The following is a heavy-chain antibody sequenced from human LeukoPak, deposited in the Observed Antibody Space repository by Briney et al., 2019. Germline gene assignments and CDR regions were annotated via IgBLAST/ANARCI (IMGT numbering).Heavy chain of an antibody. J-gene: IGHJ5*02. CDR2: VHYSGSS. CDR3: ARGSTGQYDP. CDR1: GDSISSYY. Sequence: PSETLSLTCSVSGDSISSYYWSWLRQSPGKGLEWIGYVHYSGSSNNNPSLKSRVTMSVDTSKNQFSLKLSSLTAADTAVYYCARGSTGQYDPWGQGILVTVSS. V-gene: IGHV4-59*01. D-gene: IGHD1-14*01.